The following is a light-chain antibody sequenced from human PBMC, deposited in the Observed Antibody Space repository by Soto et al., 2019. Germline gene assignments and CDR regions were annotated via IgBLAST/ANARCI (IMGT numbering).Light chain of an antibody. Sequence: QSVLTHPASVSGSPGQSITISCSGTSSDIGTYDHVAWFQQFPGKTPKLVIYSVSDRPSGVSYRFSGYKSGNTASLTISGLQADDEADYYCISYTVSRSYVFGTGTKVTVL. CDR1: SSDIGTYDH. CDR3: ISYTVSRSYV. J-gene: IGLJ1*01. V-gene: IGLV2-14*01. CDR2: SVS.